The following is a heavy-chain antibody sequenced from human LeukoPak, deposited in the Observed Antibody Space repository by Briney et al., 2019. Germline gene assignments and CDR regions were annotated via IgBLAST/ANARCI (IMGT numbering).Heavy chain of an antibody. Sequence: PGGSLRLSCAASGFIFSDYGMHWVRQAPGKGLEWVTFIRYDGSNKYYADSVKGRFTISRDNSTNIMYLQMNSLSSEDTAVYYCAKEGTASKPSDLDYWGQGTLVTVSS. CDR2: IRYDGSNK. CDR1: GFIFSDYG. D-gene: IGHD1/OR15-1a*01. J-gene: IGHJ4*02. CDR3: AKEGTASKPSDLDY. V-gene: IGHV3-30*02.